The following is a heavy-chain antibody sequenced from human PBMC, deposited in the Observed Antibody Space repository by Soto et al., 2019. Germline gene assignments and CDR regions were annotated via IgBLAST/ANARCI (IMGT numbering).Heavy chain of an antibody. J-gene: IGHJ4*02. CDR3: AHCLRACMPFDY. CDR2: IYWADDK. V-gene: IGHV2-5*02. CDR1: GCSLSTSGVG. D-gene: IGHD2-8*01. Sequence: QITLKESGPTLVKPTQTLTLTFTFSGCSLSTSGVGVGWISHPPGKALELLALIYWADDKRYSPSLKSRLTITKDTSNNQFVLTMTNTDTVDTSTYYCAHCLRACMPFDYWVQGTLVTVSS.